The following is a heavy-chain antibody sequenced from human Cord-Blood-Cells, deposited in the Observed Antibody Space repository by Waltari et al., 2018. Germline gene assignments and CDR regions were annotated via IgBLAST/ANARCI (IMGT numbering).Heavy chain of an antibody. D-gene: IGHD3-9*01. CDR3: ARVLTLSSAYYFDY. Sequence: EVQLVESGGGLVQPGGSLRLSCAASGFTFSSFSLNWVRHAPGKGLEWVSYISSSSSTIYYADSVKGRFTISRDNAKNSLYLQMNSLRDEDTAVYYCARVLTLSSAYYFDYWGQGTLVTVSS. CDR2: ISSSSSTI. CDR1: GFTFSSFS. V-gene: IGHV3-48*02. J-gene: IGHJ4*02.